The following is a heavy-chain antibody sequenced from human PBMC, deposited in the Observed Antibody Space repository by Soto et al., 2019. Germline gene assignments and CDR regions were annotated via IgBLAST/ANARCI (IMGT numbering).Heavy chain of an antibody. J-gene: IGHJ4*02. CDR1: GYTFTSYG. V-gene: IGHV1-18*04. D-gene: IGHD3-22*01. Sequence: ASVKVSCKASGYTFTSYGISWVRQAPGQGLEWMGWISAYNGNTNYAQKLQGRVTMTTDTSTSTAYMELRSLRSDDTAVYYCARDGSHGYYSDSSGYPDYWGQGTLVTVSS. CDR2: ISAYNGNT. CDR3: ARDGSHGYYSDSSGYPDY.